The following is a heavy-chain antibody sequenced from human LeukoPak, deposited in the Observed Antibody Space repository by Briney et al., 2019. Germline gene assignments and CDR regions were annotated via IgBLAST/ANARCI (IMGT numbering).Heavy chain of an antibody. Sequence: PGGSLRLSCAPSGFTFSSYAMSWVRQAPGKGLEWVSTISGSGDSTYYADSVKGRFTISRDNSKNTLYLQMNSLRAEDTAVYYCAKSGRGWVRDFDYWGQGTLVTVSS. V-gene: IGHV3-23*01. CDR2: ISGSGDST. CDR3: AKSGRGWVRDFDY. J-gene: IGHJ4*02. D-gene: IGHD5-12*01. CDR1: GFTFSSYA.